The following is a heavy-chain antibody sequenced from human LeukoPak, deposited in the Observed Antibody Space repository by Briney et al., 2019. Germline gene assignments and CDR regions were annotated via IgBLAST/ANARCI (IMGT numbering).Heavy chain of an antibody. CDR3: AGTHCSSTSCYRSPLDY. V-gene: IGHV3-48*04. CDR1: GFTFSSYS. J-gene: IGHJ4*02. D-gene: IGHD2-2*02. Sequence: PGGSLRLSCAASGFTFSSYSMNWVRQAPGKGLEWVSYISSSSSTIYYADSVKGRFTISRDNAKNSLYLQMNSLRAEDTAVYYCAGTHCSSTSCYRSPLDYWGQGTLVTVSS. CDR2: ISSSSSTI.